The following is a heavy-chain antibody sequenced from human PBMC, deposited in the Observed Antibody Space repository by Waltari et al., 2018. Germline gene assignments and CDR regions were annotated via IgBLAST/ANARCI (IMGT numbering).Heavy chain of an antibody. D-gene: IGHD1-26*01. J-gene: IGHJ5*02. CDR1: GYSISSGYW. V-gene: IGHV4-38-2*02. CDR2: IHYSGSI. CDR3: ANNEWGLPVS. Sequence: QVGLQESGPGLVKPSETLSLTCTVSGYSISSGYWWGWIRQPPGKGLEWIASIHYSGSIQYPPSLRSRVTISADTSKNQFSLRLTSVTAADTAVYYCANNEWGLPVSWGQGALVTVSS.